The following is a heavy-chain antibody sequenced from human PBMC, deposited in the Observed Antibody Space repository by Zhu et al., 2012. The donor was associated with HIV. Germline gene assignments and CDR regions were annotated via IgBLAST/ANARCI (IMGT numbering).Heavy chain of an antibody. D-gene: IGHD1-1*01. J-gene: IGHJ4*02. V-gene: IGHV4-59*11. CDR3: ARSVKGQLVFDS. Sequence: QMQLQESGPQLVKPSETLSLTCTVSGGSMSSHYWNWVRQPPGKGLQWIGYMYSSGSTKYNFSLKSRVAISLDMSKNQFSLNLSSVTTADTAVYYCARSVKGQLVFDSWGQGTPLVTVSS. CDR2: MYSSGST. CDR1: GGSMSSHY.